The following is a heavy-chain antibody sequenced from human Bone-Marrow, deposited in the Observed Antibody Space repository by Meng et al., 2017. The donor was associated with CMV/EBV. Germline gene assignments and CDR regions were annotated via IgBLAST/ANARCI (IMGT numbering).Heavy chain of an antibody. D-gene: IGHD3-3*01. CDR1: RFTFSNYS. CDR3: ARPVYYDFWSGYLYDDAFDI. V-gene: IGHV3-21*01. CDR2: ISSSSSYI. J-gene: IGHJ3*02. Sequence: GESLKISCAASRFTFSNYSMNWVRQAPGKGLEWVSSISSSSSYIYYADSVKGRFTISRDNAKNSLYLQMNSLRAEDTAVYYCARPVYYDFWSGYLYDDAFDIWGQGTMVTVSS.